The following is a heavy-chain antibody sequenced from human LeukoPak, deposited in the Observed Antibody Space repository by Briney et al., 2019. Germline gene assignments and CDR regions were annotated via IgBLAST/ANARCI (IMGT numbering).Heavy chain of an antibody. Sequence: GGSLRLSCAASGFTFSSYSMNWVRQAPGKGLEWVSSISSSSSYIYYADSVKGRFTISRDNAKNSLYLQMNSLRAEDTAVYYCARDQGPYAFDIWGQGTMVTVSS. CDR3: ARDQGPYAFDI. J-gene: IGHJ3*02. CDR2: ISSSSSYI. V-gene: IGHV3-21*04. CDR1: GFTFSSYS.